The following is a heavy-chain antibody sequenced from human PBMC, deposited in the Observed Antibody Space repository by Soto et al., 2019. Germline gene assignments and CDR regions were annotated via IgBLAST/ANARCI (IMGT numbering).Heavy chain of an antibody. Sequence: QVQLVESGGGVVQPGRSLRLSCAASGFTFSSYAMHWVRQAPGKGLEWVAVISYDGSNKYYADSVKGRFTISRDNSKNTLYLQMNSLSAEATAVYYCARDKGIAVAGDFDYWGQGTLVTVSS. CDR3: ARDKGIAVAGDFDY. V-gene: IGHV3-30-3*01. CDR2: ISYDGSNK. CDR1: GFTFSSYA. J-gene: IGHJ4*02. D-gene: IGHD6-19*01.